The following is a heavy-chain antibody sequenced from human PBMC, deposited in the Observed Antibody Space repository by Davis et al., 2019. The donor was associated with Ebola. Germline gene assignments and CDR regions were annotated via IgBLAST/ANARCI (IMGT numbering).Heavy chain of an antibody. CDR1: GFTFSSYS. CDR2: ISSSSSTI. CDR3: AKDPPIWTGIIEYSKFDYGMDV. D-gene: IGHD3/OR15-3a*01. Sequence: GGSLRLSCAASGFTFSSYSMNWVRQAPGKGLEWVSYISSSSSTIYYADSVKGRFTISRDNAKNSLYLQMNSLRAEDTAVYYCAKDPPIWTGIIEYSKFDYGMDVWGQGTTVTVSS. J-gene: IGHJ6*02. V-gene: IGHV3-48*04.